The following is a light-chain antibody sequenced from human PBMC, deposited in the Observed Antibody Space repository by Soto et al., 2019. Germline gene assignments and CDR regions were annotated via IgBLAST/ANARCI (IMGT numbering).Light chain of an antibody. CDR2: TND. CDR1: SSNIGRNT. CDR3: AAWDDTSSFV. V-gene: IGLV1-44*01. Sequence: QSVLTQPPSASGTPGQRVIISCSGDSSNIGRNTVNWYQHLPGTAPRLLIYTNDQRPSGVPDRFSGSKSGTSASLAISGLQSEDEADYYCAAWDDTSSFVFGTGTKVTVL. J-gene: IGLJ1*01.